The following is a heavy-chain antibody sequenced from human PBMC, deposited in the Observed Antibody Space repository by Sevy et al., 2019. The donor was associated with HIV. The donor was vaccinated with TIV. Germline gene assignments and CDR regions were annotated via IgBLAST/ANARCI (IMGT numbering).Heavy chain of an antibody. CDR1: GGSISSYY. Sequence: SETLSLTCTVSGGSISSYYWSWIRQPAGKGLEWIGRIYTSGSTNYNPSLKSRVTMSVDTSKNQFYLKLSSVTAADTAVYYCARGGYNSNYYYYGMDVWGQGTTVTVSS. J-gene: IGHJ6*02. CDR3: ARGGYNSNYYYYGMDV. D-gene: IGHD5-12*01. V-gene: IGHV4-4*07. CDR2: IYTSGST.